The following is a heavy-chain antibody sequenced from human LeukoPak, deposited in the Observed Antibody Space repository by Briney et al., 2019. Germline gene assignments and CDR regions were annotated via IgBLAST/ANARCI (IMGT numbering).Heavy chain of an antibody. Sequence: SETLSLTCTVSGGSISSYYWSWIRQPAGKGLEWIGRIYTSGSTNYNPSLKSRVTMSVDTSKNQFSLKLSSVTAADTAVYYCASSYSSGRGAEPLDYWGQGTLVTVSS. V-gene: IGHV4-4*07. CDR1: GGSISSYY. J-gene: IGHJ4*02. CDR3: ASSYSSGRGAEPLDY. CDR2: IYTSGST. D-gene: IGHD6-19*01.